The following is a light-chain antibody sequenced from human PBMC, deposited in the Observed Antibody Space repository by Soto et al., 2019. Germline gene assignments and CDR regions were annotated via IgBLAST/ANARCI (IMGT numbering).Light chain of an antibody. Sequence: SVLTQPASVSGSPGQSITISCTGTSSDVGGYNYVSWYQQHPGKAPKLMIYDVSNRPSGVSNRFSGSKSGNTASLTISGLQAEDEADYYCSSYTSSSTPVFGTGTQLTVL. CDR2: DVS. J-gene: IGLJ1*01. V-gene: IGLV2-14*01. CDR1: SSDVGGYNY. CDR3: SSYTSSSTPV.